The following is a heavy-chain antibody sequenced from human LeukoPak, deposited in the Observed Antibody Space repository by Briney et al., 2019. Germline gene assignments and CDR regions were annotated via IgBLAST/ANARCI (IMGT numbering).Heavy chain of an antibody. J-gene: IGHJ4*02. V-gene: IGHV3-53*01. CDR2: IYSGGST. D-gene: IGHD2-15*01. Sequence: GGSLRLSFAASGFTVSSNSMSWVRQAPGKGLEWVSLIYSGGSTNYADSVRGRFTISRDNSENTLYLQMNSLSAEDTAVYYCARAMASRWYYFDYWGQGTLVTVSS. CDR3: ARAMASRWYYFDY. CDR1: GFTVSSNS.